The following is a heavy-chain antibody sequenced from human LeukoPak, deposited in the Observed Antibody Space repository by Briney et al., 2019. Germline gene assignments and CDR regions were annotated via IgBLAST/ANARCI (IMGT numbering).Heavy chain of an antibody. V-gene: IGHV4-34*01. J-gene: IGHJ4*02. CDR2: INHSGST. CDR3: ARVTGWLGIDY. D-gene: IGHD5-24*01. CDR1: GGSFSGYY. Sequence: SETLSLTCAVYGGSFSGYYWSWIRQPPGKGLEWIGEINHSGSTNYNPSLKSRVTIPVDTSKNQFSLKLSSVTAADTAVYYCARVTGWLGIDYWGQGTLVTVSP.